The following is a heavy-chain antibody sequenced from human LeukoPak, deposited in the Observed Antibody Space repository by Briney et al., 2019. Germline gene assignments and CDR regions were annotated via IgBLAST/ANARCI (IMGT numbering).Heavy chain of an antibody. CDR2: ISGRGGGT. CDR3: AGRYYYDSIEDY. J-gene: IGHJ4*02. V-gene: IGHV3-23*01. CDR1: GFTFSSYA. Sequence: PGGSLRLSCAASGFTFSSYAMSWVRQAPGKGLEWVSAISGRGGGTYYADYVRGRFSLSRDNSKNTLYLQMNSLRAEDTAVYYCAGRYYYDSIEDYWGQGTLVTVSS. D-gene: IGHD3-22*01.